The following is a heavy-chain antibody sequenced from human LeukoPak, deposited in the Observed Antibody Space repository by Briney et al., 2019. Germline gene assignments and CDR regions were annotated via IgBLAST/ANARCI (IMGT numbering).Heavy chain of an antibody. CDR2: MNPNSGNT. Sequence: GASVKVSCKASEYTFTGYYIHWVRQAPGQGLEWMGWMNPNSGNTGYAQKFQGRVTITRNTSISTAYMELSSLRSEDTAVYYCARGSRPRKWGEYNWFDPWGQGTLVTVSS. CDR1: EYTFTGYY. CDR3: ARGSRPRKWGEYNWFDP. V-gene: IGHV1-8*03. D-gene: IGHD3-16*01. J-gene: IGHJ5*02.